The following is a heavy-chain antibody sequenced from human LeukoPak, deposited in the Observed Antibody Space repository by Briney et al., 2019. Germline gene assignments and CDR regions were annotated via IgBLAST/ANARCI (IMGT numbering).Heavy chain of an antibody. CDR3: ARDCSSTSEVTGFDP. J-gene: IGHJ5*02. D-gene: IGHD2-2*01. CDR1: GGSFSGYY. Sequence: SETLSLTCAVYGGSFSGYYWSWIRQHPGKGLEWIGYIYYSGSTYYNPSLKSRVTISVDTSKNQFSLKLSSVTAADTAVYYCARDCSSTSEVTGFDPWGQGTLVTVSS. V-gene: IGHV4-31*11. CDR2: IYYSGST.